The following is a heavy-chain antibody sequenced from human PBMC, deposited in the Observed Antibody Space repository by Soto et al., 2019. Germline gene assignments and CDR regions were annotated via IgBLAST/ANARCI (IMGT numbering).Heavy chain of an antibody. D-gene: IGHD6-6*01. CDR3: ATHIAARSRNWFDP. J-gene: IGHJ5*02. Sequence: SETLSLTCTVSGGSISSGGYYWSWIRQHPGKGLEWIGYIYYSGSTYYNPPLKSRVTISVDTSKNQFSLKLSSVTAADTTVYYCATHIAARSRNWFDPWGQGTLVTVSS. CDR1: GGSISSGGYY. CDR2: IYYSGST. V-gene: IGHV4-31*03.